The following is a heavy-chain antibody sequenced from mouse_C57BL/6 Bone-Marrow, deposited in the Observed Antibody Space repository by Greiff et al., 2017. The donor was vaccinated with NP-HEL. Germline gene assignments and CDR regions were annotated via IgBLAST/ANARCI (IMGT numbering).Heavy chain of an antibody. CDR3: AIYGNYEAYYCDY. Sequence: QVQLQQSGAELARPGASVKLSCKASGYTFTSYGISWVKQRTGQGLEWIGEIYPRSGNTYYNEKFKGKATLTADKSSSTAYMELRSLTSEDSAVYFCAIYGNYEAYYCDYWGQGTTLTVSS. CDR1: GYTFTSYG. CDR2: IYPRSGNT. D-gene: IGHD2-1*01. V-gene: IGHV1-81*01. J-gene: IGHJ2*01.